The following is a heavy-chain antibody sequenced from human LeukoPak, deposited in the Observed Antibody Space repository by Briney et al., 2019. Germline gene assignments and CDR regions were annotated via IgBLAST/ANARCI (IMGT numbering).Heavy chain of an antibody. J-gene: IGHJ4*02. Sequence: SETLSLTCTVSGGSISNSYWSWIRQPPGKGLEWIGFIYYSGSTNYNPSLESRVPISVDTSKNQFSLKLSSLTAADTAVYYCARDTVRRGEFDYWGQGTLVTVSS. CDR2: IYYSGST. V-gene: IGHV4-59*01. D-gene: IGHD3-16*01. CDR1: GGSISNSY. CDR3: ARDTVRRGEFDY.